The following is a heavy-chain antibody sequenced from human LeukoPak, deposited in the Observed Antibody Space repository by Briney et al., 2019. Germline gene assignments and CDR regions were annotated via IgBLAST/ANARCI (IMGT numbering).Heavy chain of an antibody. CDR1: GGSFSGYY. J-gene: IGHJ4*02. Sequence: PSETLSLTCAVYGGSFSGYYWSWIRQTPGKGLEWIGEINHSGSAKYNPSLKSRVTMSGDTSKNQLSLKLRSVTAADTAMYYCARHRFASAVILDYWGQGDPVTVSS. CDR2: INHSGSA. V-gene: IGHV4-34*01. CDR3: ARHRFASAVILDY. D-gene: IGHD2-21*02.